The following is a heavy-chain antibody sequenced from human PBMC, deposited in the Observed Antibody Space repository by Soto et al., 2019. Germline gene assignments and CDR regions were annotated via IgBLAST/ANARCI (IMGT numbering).Heavy chain of an antibody. CDR3: AGGPSDLWTGYDFRYYGMDV. V-gene: IGHV1-18*01. J-gene: IGHJ6*02. Sequence: DSVKVSCKASGYTFTSYGISWVRQAPGQGLEWMGWISAYNGNTNYAQKLQGRVTMTTDTSTSTAYMELRSLRSDDTAVYYCAGGPSDLWTGYDFRYYGMDVWGQVTTVTVS. D-gene: IGHD3-3*01. CDR1: GYTFTSYG. CDR2: ISAYNGNT.